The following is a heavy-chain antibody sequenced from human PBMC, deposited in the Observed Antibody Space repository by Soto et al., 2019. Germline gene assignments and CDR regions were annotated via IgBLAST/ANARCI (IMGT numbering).Heavy chain of an antibody. Sequence: EVQLLESGGGLVQPGGSLRLSCAASGITFSNYALSWVRQAPGKGLEWVSGISGSGTGTYYADSVKGRFTISRDNSKSPXYLHMNSLRADDTAIYYCAKEGGGGTAMVTSYFDYWGQGTLVTVSS. CDR1: GITFSNYA. J-gene: IGHJ4*02. CDR2: ISGSGTGT. D-gene: IGHD5-18*01. V-gene: IGHV3-23*01. CDR3: AKEGGGGTAMVTSYFDY.